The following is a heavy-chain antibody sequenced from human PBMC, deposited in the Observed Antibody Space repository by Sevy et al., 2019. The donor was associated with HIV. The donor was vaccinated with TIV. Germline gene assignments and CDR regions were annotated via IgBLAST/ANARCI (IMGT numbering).Heavy chain of an antibody. D-gene: IGHD1-26*01. CDR2: ISYDGSEK. Sequence: GGSLRLSCAASGVIFSTYGIHWVRQAPGKGLEWVAVISYDGSEKYYADSVRGRFTISRDNSKNTLYLQMNSLRVEDTAIYYCAKMQGGSYNYYGMDVWGQGTTVTVSS. CDR3: AKMQGGSYNYYGMDV. CDR1: GVIFSTYG. V-gene: IGHV3-30*18. J-gene: IGHJ6*02.